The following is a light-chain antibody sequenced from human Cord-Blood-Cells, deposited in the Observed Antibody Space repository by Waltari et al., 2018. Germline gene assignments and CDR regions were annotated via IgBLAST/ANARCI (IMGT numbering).Light chain of an antibody. CDR3: QQYDNLPLT. V-gene: IGKV1-33*01. CDR1: QDISNY. J-gene: IGKJ4*01. CDR2: DAS. Sequence: DIQMTQSPSSLSASVGDRVTITCQASQDISNYLNWYQQKPGKDPKLLIYDASKLETGVPSRFSGSGSGTDFTFTISSLQPEDIATYYCQQYDNLPLTFGGGTKVEIK.